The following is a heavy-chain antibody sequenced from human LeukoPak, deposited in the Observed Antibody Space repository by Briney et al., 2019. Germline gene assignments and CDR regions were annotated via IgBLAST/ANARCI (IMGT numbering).Heavy chain of an antibody. Sequence: PGGSPRLSCAASGVTFSDYYMSWRRQAPGKGLEWVSYISSSSSSTNYADSVKGRFTISRDNAKNSLYLQMNSLRAEDTAVYYCARIPYYLGMDVGGQGTTVSVS. CDR2: ISSSSSST. D-gene: IGHD2-2*02. V-gene: IGHV3-11*03. CDR3: ARIPYYLGMDV. CDR1: GVTFSDYY. J-gene: IGHJ6*02.